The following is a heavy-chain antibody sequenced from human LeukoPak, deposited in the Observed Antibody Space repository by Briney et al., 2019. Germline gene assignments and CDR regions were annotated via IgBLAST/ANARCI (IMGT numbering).Heavy chain of an antibody. D-gene: IGHD1-1*01. CDR3: ARSIIWNYYMDA. J-gene: IGHJ6*03. CDR2: IYPGDSDT. Sequence: GESLKISCKGSGYSFTSYWIGWVRQMLGKGLEWMGIIYPGDSDTRSSPSFHGQVTLSADKSISTAYLQWSSLQASDTAMYYRARSIIWNYYMDAWGKGTPVTASS. CDR1: GYSFTSYW. V-gene: IGHV5-51*01.